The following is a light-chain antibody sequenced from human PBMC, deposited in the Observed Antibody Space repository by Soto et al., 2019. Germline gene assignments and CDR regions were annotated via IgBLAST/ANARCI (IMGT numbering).Light chain of an antibody. J-gene: IGLJ1*01. CDR2: EVS. CDR1: SSDIGAYIY. CDR3: SSYARSNNFV. V-gene: IGLV2-8*01. Sequence: QSSLTQPPSASGSPGQSVTISCTGTSSDIGAYIYVSWYQQHPGKAPKLMISEVSRRPSGVPERFSGSKSGNTASLTVSGLQADDEAHYYCSSYARSNNFVFXTALKVAVL.